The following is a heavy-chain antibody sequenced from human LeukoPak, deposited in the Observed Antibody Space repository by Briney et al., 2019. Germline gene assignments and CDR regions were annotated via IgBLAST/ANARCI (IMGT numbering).Heavy chain of an antibody. CDR3: ARLSSSSGYYFDY. D-gene: IGHD6-6*01. CDR2: IYPDDSNT. J-gene: IGHJ4*02. V-gene: IGHV5-51*01. Sequence: GESLKISCKGSGYSFTSYWIAWVRQMPEKGLEWMGVIYPDDSNTRYSPSFQGQVTISADKSISTAYLQWSSLKASDTAMYYCARLSSSSGYYFDYWGQGTLVTVSS. CDR1: GYSFTSYW.